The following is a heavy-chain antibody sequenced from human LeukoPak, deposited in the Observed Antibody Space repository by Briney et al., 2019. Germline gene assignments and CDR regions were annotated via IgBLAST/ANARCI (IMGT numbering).Heavy chain of an antibody. V-gene: IGHV1-69-2*01. CDR3: ATDPSPPVVWADAFDI. CDR2: VDPEDGDT. CDR1: GYTFTDYY. Sequence: KLSCTASGYTFTDYYMHWVQQAPGKGLEWMGLVDPEDGDTIYAEKFQGRVTITADTSTNTAYMELSSLRSEDTAVYYCATDPSPPVVWADAFDIWGQGTMVTVSS. D-gene: IGHD2-15*01. J-gene: IGHJ3*02.